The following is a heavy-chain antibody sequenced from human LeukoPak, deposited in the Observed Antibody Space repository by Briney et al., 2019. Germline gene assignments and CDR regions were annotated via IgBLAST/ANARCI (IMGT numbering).Heavy chain of an antibody. J-gene: IGHJ3*02. CDR3: ARQSTMAARRVRAFDI. D-gene: IGHD6-6*01. V-gene: IGHV1-8*03. CDR2: VNPNSGNT. Sequence: ASVKVSCKASGYTFTSYDINWVRQATGQGLEWMGWVNPNSGNTGYAQKFQDRVTITRNTSIGTAYMELSSLRSEDTAVYYCARQSTMAARRVRAFDIWGQGTMVTVSS. CDR1: GYTFTSYD.